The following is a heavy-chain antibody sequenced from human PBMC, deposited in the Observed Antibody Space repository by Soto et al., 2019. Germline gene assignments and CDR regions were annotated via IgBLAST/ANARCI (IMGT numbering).Heavy chain of an antibody. J-gene: IGHJ4*02. CDR3: ARGKVTADY. V-gene: IGHV1-2*04. D-gene: IGHD2-21*02. CDR1: GYTFTGYY. Sequence: ASVKVSCKASGYTFTGYYMHWVRQAPGQGLEWMGWINPNSGGTNYAQKFQGWVTMTRDTSISTAYMEPSRLRSDDAAVYYCARGKVTADYWGQGTLVTVSS. CDR2: INPNSGGT.